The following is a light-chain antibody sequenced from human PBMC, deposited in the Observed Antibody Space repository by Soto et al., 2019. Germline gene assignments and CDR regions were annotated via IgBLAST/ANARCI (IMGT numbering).Light chain of an antibody. CDR3: RQYGSSPPLT. CDR1: QSVSSSY. J-gene: IGKJ4*01. V-gene: IGKV3-20*01. Sequence: EIVWTQSPGTLSLSPGERATLSCRASQSVSSSYLAWYQQKPGQAPRLLIYGASSRATGIPARFSGSGSGTDFTLTISRLEPEDFAVYYCRQYGSSPPLTFGGGTKVEIK. CDR2: GAS.